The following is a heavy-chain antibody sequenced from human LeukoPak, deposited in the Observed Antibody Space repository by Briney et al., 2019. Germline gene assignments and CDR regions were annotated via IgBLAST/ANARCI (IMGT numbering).Heavy chain of an antibody. CDR1: GLAFSSYS. D-gene: IGHD3-3*01. CDR2: ISYDGSDE. V-gene: IGHV3-30*04. J-gene: IGHJ4*02. Sequence: GGSLRLSCVASGLAFSSYSMRWVRQAPGKGLEWVGVISYDGSDEYYTDSVKGRFTISRDNSKNTVYLQMNSLRADDTAVYYCARDFTPEWFDIHWGQGTLVTVS. CDR3: ARDFTPEWFDIH.